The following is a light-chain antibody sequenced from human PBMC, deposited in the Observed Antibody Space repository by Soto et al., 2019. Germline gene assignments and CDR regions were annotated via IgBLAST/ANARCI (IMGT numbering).Light chain of an antibody. J-gene: IGKJ4*01. Sequence: DIQMTQSPSSLSASVGDRVTITCQASQDIRNFLSWYQQKPGKAPRLLIYDASNLERGVPSRFSGSGSRTHFTLTISSLQPEDFATYFCHQYDDLPLTFGGGTKVDMK. CDR3: HQYDDLPLT. V-gene: IGKV1-33*01. CDR2: DAS. CDR1: QDIRNF.